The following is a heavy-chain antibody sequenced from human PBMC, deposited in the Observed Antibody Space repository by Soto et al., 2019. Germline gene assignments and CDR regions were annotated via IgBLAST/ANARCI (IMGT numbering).Heavy chain of an antibody. Sequence: PGGSLRLSCAASGFTFSSYAMHWVRQAPGKGLEWVAVISYDGSNKYYADSVKGRFTISRDNSKNTLYLQMNSLRAEDTAVYYCARDLPATYYYGMGVWGQGTTVTV. J-gene: IGHJ6*02. CDR2: ISYDGSNK. CDR1: GFTFSSYA. V-gene: IGHV3-30-3*01. CDR3: ARDLPATYYYGMGV.